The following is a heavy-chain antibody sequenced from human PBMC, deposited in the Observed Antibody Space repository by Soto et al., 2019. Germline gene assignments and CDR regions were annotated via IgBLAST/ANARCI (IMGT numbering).Heavy chain of an antibody. CDR1: GYTFTSYG. V-gene: IGHV1-18*04. CDR2: ISAYNGNT. J-gene: IGHJ4*01. Sequence: ASVKVSCKASGYTFTSYGISWVRQAPGQGLEWMGWISAYNGNTIYAQNFQGRVTVTEDTSTDTAYMELSSLRYDDTAVYYCATGDSRSLLDYWGQGTLVTVSS. CDR3: ATGDSRSLLDY. D-gene: IGHD3-22*01.